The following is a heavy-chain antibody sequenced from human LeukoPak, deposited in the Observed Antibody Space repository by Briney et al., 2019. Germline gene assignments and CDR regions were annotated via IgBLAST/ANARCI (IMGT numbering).Heavy chain of an antibody. D-gene: IGHD6-13*01. CDR1: GFTFNSYG. CDR2: ISYDGTNK. CDR3: ARRGSSSWTGPNNWFDP. Sequence: GGSLRLSCAASGFTFNSYGMHWVRQVPGKGLEWVAIISYDGTNKYYADSVKGRFTISRDSSKNSLYLQMNSLRAEDTAVYYCARRGSSSWTGPNNWFDPWGQGTLVTVSS. V-gene: IGHV3-30*03. J-gene: IGHJ5*02.